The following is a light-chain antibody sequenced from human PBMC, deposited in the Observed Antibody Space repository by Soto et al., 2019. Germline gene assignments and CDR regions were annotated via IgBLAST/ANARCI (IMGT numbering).Light chain of an antibody. Sequence: DNQITQSPSSLSASVGDRVTSTCRASQSISSYLNWYQQKPGKAPKLLIYAASSLQSGVPSRFSGSGSGTDFTLTISSLTPEEFATYCRQQSYSTSTVGPGTKVDNK. V-gene: IGKV1-39*01. CDR2: AAS. CDR3: QQSYSTST. J-gene: IGKJ1*01. CDR1: QSISSY.